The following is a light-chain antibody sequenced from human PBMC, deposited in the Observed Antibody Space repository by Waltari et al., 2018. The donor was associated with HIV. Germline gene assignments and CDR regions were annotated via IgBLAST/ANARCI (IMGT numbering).Light chain of an antibody. V-gene: IGLV1-47*01. Sequence: QSVLTQSPSASGTPGQRVTIPCSGSSSPIGSNYVYWYQQPPGTAPKLLLYRNNQRPSGVPDRFSGSKSGTSASLAISGLRSEDEAHYYCATWTDSLSGVVFGGGTKLRVL. J-gene: IGLJ2*01. CDR1: SSPIGSNY. CDR2: RNN. CDR3: ATWTDSLSGVV.